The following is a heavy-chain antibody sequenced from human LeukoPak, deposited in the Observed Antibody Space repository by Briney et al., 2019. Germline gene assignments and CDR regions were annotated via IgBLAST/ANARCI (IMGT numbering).Heavy chain of an antibody. D-gene: IGHD1-26*01. CDR1: GYSIGSGYY. J-gene: IGHJ3*02. CDR2: IYHSGST. Sequence: SETLSLTCAVSGYSIGSGYYWGWIRQPPGKGLEWIGSIYHSGSTYYNPSLKSRVTISVDTSKNQFSLKLSSVTAADTAVYYCARPGSYYSDAFDIWGQGTMVTVSS. V-gene: IGHV4-38-2*01. CDR3: ARPGSYYSDAFDI.